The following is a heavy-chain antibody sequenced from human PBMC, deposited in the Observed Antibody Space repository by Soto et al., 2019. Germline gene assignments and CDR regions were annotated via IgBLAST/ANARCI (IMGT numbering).Heavy chain of an antibody. CDR1: GYGFTTYV. D-gene: IGHD1-1*01. V-gene: IGHV1-18*01. CDR2: ISAHNGNT. CDR3: ARGRYGDY. Sequence: QVHLVQSGAEVKKPGASVKVSCKGSGYGFTTYVITWVRQAPGQGLEWMAWISAHNGNTNYAQKVQGRVTVTRDTSTSTAYMELRSLRYDDTAVYYCARGRYGDYWGQGVLVTVSS. J-gene: IGHJ4*02.